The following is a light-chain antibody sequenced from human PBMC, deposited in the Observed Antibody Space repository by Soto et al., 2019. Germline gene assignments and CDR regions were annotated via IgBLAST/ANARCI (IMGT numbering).Light chain of an antibody. CDR2: TNN. V-gene: IGLV1-44*01. CDR3: VAWDDSAFGVV. CDR1: SSNIGSHI. Sequence: QSVLTQPPSASGAPGQRVTISCSGSSSNIGSHIVNWYQQVPGTAPKLLIYTNNQRPSGVPDRFFGSKSGTSASLAISGLQSEDEAYYYCVAWDDSAFGVVFGGGTKLTVL. J-gene: IGLJ2*01.